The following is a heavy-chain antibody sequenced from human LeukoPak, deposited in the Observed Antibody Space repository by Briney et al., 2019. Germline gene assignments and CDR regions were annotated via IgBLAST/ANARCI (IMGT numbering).Heavy chain of an antibody. D-gene: IGHD3-10*01. J-gene: IGHJ4*02. CDR2: IGSDRGST. Sequence: GGSLRLSCSASGFTFSTYAMHWVRQAPGKGLQYVSAIGSDRGSTYYADSVKGRFTISRDNSKNTLYLQMGSLRAEDMAVYYCARDAAYYYGSGSYYPYYFDYWGQGTLVTVSS. CDR3: ARDAAYYYGSGSYYPYYFDY. V-gene: IGHV3-64*02. CDR1: GFTFSTYA.